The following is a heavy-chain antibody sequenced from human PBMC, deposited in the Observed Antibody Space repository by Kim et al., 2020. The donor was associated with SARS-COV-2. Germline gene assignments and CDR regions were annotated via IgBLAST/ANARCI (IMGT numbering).Heavy chain of an antibody. D-gene: IGHD5-18*01. Sequence: SVKVSCKASGGTFSSYAISWVRQAPGQGLEWMGGIIPIFGTANYAQKFQGRVTITADESTSTAYMELSSLRSEDTAVYYCARGTAMGGYYFDYWGQGTLVTVSS. CDR2: IIPIFGTA. J-gene: IGHJ4*02. CDR1: GGTFSSYA. CDR3: ARGTAMGGYYFDY. V-gene: IGHV1-69*13.